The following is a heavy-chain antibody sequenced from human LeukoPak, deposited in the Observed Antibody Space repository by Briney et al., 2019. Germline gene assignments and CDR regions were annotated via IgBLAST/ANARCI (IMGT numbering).Heavy chain of an antibody. V-gene: IGHV3-48*03. CDR1: GFTISSYE. CDR3: ARAHTYYYDSSGYYPLGDAFDI. Sequence: PGESLTLSCAASGFTISSYEMNWVRQTPGKGLEWISYISCSGSTIYYADSVKGRFTISSDNAKNSLYLQINSLRAEDTAVYYCARAHTYYYDSSGYYPLGDAFDIWGQGTMVTVSS. J-gene: IGHJ3*02. D-gene: IGHD3-22*01. CDR2: ISCSGSTI.